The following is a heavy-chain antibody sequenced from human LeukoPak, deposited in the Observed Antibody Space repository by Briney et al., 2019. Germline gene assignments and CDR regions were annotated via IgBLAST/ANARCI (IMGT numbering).Heavy chain of an antibody. CDR3: ATNGGGDSGYGNFDY. CDR2: ISGSDGST. D-gene: IGHD5-12*01. CDR1: GFTFSSYE. V-gene: IGHV3-23*01. J-gene: IGHJ4*02. Sequence: PGGSLRLSCAASGFTFSSYEMNWVRQAPGKGLEWVSGISGSDGSTNYADSVKGRFIISRDNAKNSLYLQMNSLRAEDTALYFCATNGGGDSGYGNFDYWGQGTLVTVSS.